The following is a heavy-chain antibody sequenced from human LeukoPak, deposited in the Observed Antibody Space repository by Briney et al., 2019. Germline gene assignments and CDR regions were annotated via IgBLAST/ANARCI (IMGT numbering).Heavy chain of an antibody. V-gene: IGHV3-30*18. Sequence: SLXXXCAASGFTFSSYGMHWVRQAPGKGLEWVAVISYDGSNKYYADSVKGRFTISRDNSKNTLYLQMNSLRAEDTAVYYCAKVVYSGYDSYYYGMDVWGQGTTVTVSS. CDR1: GFTFSSYG. J-gene: IGHJ6*02. D-gene: IGHD5-12*01. CDR3: AKVVYSGYDSYYYGMDV. CDR2: ISYDGSNK.